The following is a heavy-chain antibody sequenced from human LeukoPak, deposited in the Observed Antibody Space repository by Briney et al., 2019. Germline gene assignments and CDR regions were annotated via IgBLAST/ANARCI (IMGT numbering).Heavy chain of an antibody. Sequence: SETLSLTCTVSGGSISSYYWSWIRQPPGKGLEWIGYIYYSGSTNYNPSLKSRVTISVDTSKNQFSLKLSSVTAADPAVYYCARNRAGAAINYWGQGTLVTVSS. CDR3: ARNRAGAAINY. CDR2: IYYSGST. J-gene: IGHJ4*02. V-gene: IGHV4-59*01. D-gene: IGHD2-2*02. CDR1: GGSISSYY.